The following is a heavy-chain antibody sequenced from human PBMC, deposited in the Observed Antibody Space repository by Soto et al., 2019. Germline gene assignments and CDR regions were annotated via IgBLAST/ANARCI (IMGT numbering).Heavy chain of an antibody. V-gene: IGHV5-51*01. Sequence: GESLKISFKGSGYSFTSYWIGLVRQMPGKGLGGMWIIYPGDSDTRYSPSFQGQVTISADKSISTAYQQWSSLKASDTAMYYCARRGYSGYDIRYYYGMDVWGQGTTVTVSS. CDR2: IYPGDSDT. D-gene: IGHD5-12*01. CDR3: ARRGYSGYDIRYYYGMDV. J-gene: IGHJ6*02. CDR1: GYSFTSYW.